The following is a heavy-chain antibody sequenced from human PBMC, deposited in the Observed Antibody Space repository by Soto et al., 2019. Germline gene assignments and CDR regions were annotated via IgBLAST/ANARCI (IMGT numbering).Heavy chain of an antibody. V-gene: IGHV1-3*01. CDR1: GYTFTSYA. CDR3: ARDSIGCSSTSCYADYYYYYMDV. Sequence: ASVKVSCKASGYTFTSYAMHWVRQAPGQRLEWMGWINAGNGNTKYSQKFQGRVTITRDTSASTAYMELSSLRSEDTAVYYCARDSIGCSSTSCYADYYYYYMDVWGKGTTVTVSS. CDR2: INAGNGNT. D-gene: IGHD2-2*01. J-gene: IGHJ6*03.